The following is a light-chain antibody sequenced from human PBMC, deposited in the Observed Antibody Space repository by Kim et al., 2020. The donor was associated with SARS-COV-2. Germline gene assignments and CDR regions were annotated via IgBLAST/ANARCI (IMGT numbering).Light chain of an antibody. CDR3: MQTTHWPPWT. J-gene: IGKJ1*01. Sequence: ASISCRSSQSLLHIDGDSYLSWFQQRPGQSPRRLIYKVSKRDSGVPDRCSGSGSGTDFTLQISRVEAEDVGIYYCMQTTHWPPWTFGQGTKVDIK. CDR1: QSLLHIDGDSY. V-gene: IGKV2-30*02. CDR2: KVS.